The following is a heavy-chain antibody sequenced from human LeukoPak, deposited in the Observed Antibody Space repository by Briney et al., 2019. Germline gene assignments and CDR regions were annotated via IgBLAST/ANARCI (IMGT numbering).Heavy chain of an antibody. V-gene: IGHV4-39*07. D-gene: IGHD1/OR15-1a*01. CDR1: GGSISSSSYY. CDR2: INHSGST. CDR3: ARRGGNKGVHRFDY. J-gene: IGHJ4*02. Sequence: PSETLSLTCTVSGGSISSSSYYWGWIRQPPGKGLEWIGEINHSGSTNYNPSLKSRVTISVDTSKNQFSLKLSSVTAADTAVYYCARRGGNKGVHRFDYWGQGTLVTVSS.